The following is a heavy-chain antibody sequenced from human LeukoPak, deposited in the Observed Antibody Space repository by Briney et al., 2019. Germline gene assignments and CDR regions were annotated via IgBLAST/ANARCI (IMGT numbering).Heavy chain of an antibody. Sequence: GASVKVSCKSSGDTFTSDHLHWVRQAPGHEFEWMGILNPSGGRTRNAEKFQNRLFLTMDMSTNTVYMELNSLTSDDTAVYYCATGADILTPFDNWGQGSLVTVSS. CDR1: GDTFTSDH. D-gene: IGHD3-9*01. CDR2: LNPSGGRT. CDR3: ATGADILTPFDN. J-gene: IGHJ4*02. V-gene: IGHV1-46*01.